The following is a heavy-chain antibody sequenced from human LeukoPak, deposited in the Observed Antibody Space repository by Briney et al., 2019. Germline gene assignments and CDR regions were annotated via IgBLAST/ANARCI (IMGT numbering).Heavy chain of an antibody. V-gene: IGHV1-69*04. D-gene: IGHD2-15*01. J-gene: IGHJ4*02. CDR1: GGTFTSYA. CDR2: IIPIFGIA. CDR3: ARDGYCSGGSCYSRPHFDY. Sequence: GSSVKVSCKASGGTFTSYAINWVRQAPGQGLEWMGRIIPIFGIANYAQKFQGRVTITADKSTSTAYIELSSLRSEDTAVYYCARDGYCSGGSCYSRPHFDYWGQGTLVTVSS.